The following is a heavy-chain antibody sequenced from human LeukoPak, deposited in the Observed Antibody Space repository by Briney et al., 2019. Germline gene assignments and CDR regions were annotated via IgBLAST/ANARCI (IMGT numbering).Heavy chain of an antibody. CDR2: IYHSGST. CDR3: GRGITMIVVVITSDWFDP. CDR1: GYSISSGYY. V-gene: IGHV4-38-2*02. Sequence: SETLSLTCTVSGYSISSGYYWGWIRQPPGKGLEWIGSIYHSGSTYYNPSLKSRVTISVDTSKNQFSLKLSSVTAADTAVYYCGRGITMIVVVITSDWFDPWGQGTLVTISS. J-gene: IGHJ5*02. D-gene: IGHD3-22*01.